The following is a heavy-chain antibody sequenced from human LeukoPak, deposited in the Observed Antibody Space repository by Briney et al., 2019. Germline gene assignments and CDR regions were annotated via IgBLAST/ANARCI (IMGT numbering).Heavy chain of an antibody. CDR2: INPNSGDT. CDR3: ARGPRITIFGVVMANDAFDI. D-gene: IGHD3-3*01. CDR1: GYTFTGYH. Sequence: ASVKVSCKASGYTFTGYHMHWVRQAPGQGLEWMGWINPNSGDTNYAQKFQGRVTMTRDTSISTAYMELSRLRFDDTVVYYCARGPRITIFGVVMANDAFDIWGQGTMVTVSS. V-gene: IGHV1-2*02. J-gene: IGHJ3*02.